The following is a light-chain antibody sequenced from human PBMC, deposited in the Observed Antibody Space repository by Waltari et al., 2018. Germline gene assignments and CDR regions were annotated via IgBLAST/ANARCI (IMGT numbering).Light chain of an antibody. V-gene: IGLV1-44*01. CDR2: NNN. Sequence: QSVLTQPPSASGTPGQRVTLSCSGRRSNIGSTPVKCSQQPPGASPKLLIYNNNERPSGVPDRFSASKSGTSASLAISGLQSEDEADYYCAAWDDSLNGFYVFGTGTKVTVL. J-gene: IGLJ1*01. CDR3: AAWDDSLNGFYV. CDR1: RSNIGSTP.